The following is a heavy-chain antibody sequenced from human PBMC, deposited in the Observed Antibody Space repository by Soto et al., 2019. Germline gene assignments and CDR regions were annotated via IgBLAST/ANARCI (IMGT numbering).Heavy chain of an antibody. V-gene: IGHV4-34*01. CDR2: IIHSGST. D-gene: IGHD2-21*01. CDR1: GGSFSAYY. Sequence: QVQLQQWGAGLLKPSETLSLTCAVYGGSFSAYYWSWIRQPPGRGLEWIGEIIHSGSTNYNPSLKSRVTISVDTSKNQVSLRLSTVTAADTAVYYCAGGMVKRRASDIWGQGTMVTVSS. CDR3: AGGMVKRRASDI. J-gene: IGHJ3*02.